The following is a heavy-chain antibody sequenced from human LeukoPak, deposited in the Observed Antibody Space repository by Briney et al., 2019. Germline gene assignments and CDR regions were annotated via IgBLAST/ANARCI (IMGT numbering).Heavy chain of an antibody. CDR1: GFTFSNAW. D-gene: IGHD2-15*01. CDR3: TTFPASVDY. V-gene: IGHV3-15*01. Sequence: GGSLRLSCAASGFTFSNAWMSWVRQAPGKGLEWVGRIKSKTDGGTTDYGAPVRGRFIISRDDSKNTLYLQMNSLKTEDTAVYYCTTFPASVDYWGQGSLVTVSS. CDR2: IKSKTDGGTT. J-gene: IGHJ4*02.